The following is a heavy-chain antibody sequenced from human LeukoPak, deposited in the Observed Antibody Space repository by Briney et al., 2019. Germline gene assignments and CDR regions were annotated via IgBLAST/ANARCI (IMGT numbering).Heavy chain of an antibody. D-gene: IGHD3-22*01. V-gene: IGHV4-59*01. CDR1: GGSISSNY. J-gene: IGHJ3*02. Sequence: SETLSLTCAVSGGSISSNYWSWIRQPPGKGLEGIGYIYYSERTNYNPSLKSRVTISVDTSKNQFSLKLTSVTAADTAVYYCARIGFGDSSGYHYDDAFDIWGQGTMVTVSS. CDR2: IYYSERT. CDR3: ARIGFGDSSGYHYDDAFDI.